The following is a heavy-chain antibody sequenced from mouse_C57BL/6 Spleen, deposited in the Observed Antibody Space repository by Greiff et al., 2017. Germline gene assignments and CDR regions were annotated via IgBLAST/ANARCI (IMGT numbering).Heavy chain of an antibody. CDR2: IYPGDGDT. Sequence: QVQLQQSGPELVKPGASVKISCKASGYAFSSSWMNWVKQRPGKGLEWIGRIYPGDGDTNYNGKFKGKATLTADKSSSTAYMQLSSLTSEDSAVYFCAKIYYYGSSSVGPYYFDYWGQGTTLTVSS. J-gene: IGHJ2*01. CDR1: GYAFSSSW. V-gene: IGHV1-82*01. CDR3: AKIYYYGSSSVGPYYFDY. D-gene: IGHD1-1*01.